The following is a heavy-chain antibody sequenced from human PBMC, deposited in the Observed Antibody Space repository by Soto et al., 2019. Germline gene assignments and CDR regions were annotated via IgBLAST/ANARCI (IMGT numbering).Heavy chain of an antibody. CDR2: IYYNGNT. CDR1: GGSISTSSYY. Sequence: QLQLQESGPGLVKPSETLSLTCTVSGGSISTSSYYWGWIRQPPGKGLEWIGNIYYNGNTYYNPSHKSRVIISASTSKTQISLNLRSVTAADAAVYYLEKCGYSFTYLPFDSWGLGTLVAVSS. CDR3: EKCGYSFTYLPFDS. V-gene: IGHV4-39*01. J-gene: IGHJ4*02. D-gene: IGHD5-18*01.